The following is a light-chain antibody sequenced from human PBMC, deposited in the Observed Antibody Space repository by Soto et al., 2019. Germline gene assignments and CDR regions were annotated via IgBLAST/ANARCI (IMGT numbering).Light chain of an antibody. Sequence: QSVLTQPPSASGSPGQSVTISCTGTSSDVGGYNYVSWYQQHPGKAPKLIIFEVSQRPSGVPDRFSGSKSGNTASLTVSGLQAEDEADYYCHSYAGNNNLEVFGTGTKLTVL. CDR3: HSYAGNNNLEV. V-gene: IGLV2-8*01. CDR1: SSDVGGYNY. CDR2: EVS. J-gene: IGLJ1*01.